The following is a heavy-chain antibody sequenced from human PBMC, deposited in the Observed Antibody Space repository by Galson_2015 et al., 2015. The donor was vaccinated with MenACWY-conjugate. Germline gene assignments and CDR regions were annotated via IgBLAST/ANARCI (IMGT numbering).Heavy chain of an antibody. CDR3: AIKSFYCSGGTCYSGTFDY. Sequence: SLRLACAASGFSFSRSWMSWVRQAPGTGLGWAASIKEDHSEKLYVDSGKGRFTIVRDNAKNSVFLQMNSLRAEDTAVYYCAIKSFYCSGGTCYSGTFDYWGRGTLVTVSS. CDR1: GFSFSRSW. D-gene: IGHD2-15*01. J-gene: IGHJ4*02. CDR2: IKEDHSEK. V-gene: IGHV3-7*03.